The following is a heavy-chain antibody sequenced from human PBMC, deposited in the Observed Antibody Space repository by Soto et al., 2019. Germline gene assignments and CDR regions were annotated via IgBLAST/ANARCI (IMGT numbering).Heavy chain of an antibody. CDR2: IYYSGST. V-gene: IGHV4-30-4*01. CDR1: GGSISSGDYY. CDR3: ARVIEGSSGARLDY. Sequence: SETLSLTCTVSGGSISSGDYYWCWIRQPPGKGLEWIGYIYYSGSTYYNPSLKSRVTISVDTSKNQFSLKLSSVTAADTAVYYCARVIEGSSGARLDYWGQGTLVTVSS. D-gene: IGHD6-19*01. J-gene: IGHJ4*02.